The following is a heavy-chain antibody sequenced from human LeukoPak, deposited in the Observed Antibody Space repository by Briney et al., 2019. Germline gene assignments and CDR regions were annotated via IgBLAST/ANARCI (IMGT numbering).Heavy chain of an antibody. CDR1: GYTFTGYY. CDR3: ARGGSGSYFSWLDP. D-gene: IGHD3-10*01. CDR2: INPNSGGT. Sequence: GASVKISCKASGYTFTGYYIHWVRQAPGQGLECVGWINPNSGGTSYAQKFQGRVTMTRDTSISTAYMELSSLRSDDTAVYYCARGGSGSYFSWLDPWGQGTLVTVSS. V-gene: IGHV1-2*02. J-gene: IGHJ5*02.